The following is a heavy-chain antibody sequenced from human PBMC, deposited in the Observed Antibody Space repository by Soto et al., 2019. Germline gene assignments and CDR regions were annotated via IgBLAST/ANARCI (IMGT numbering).Heavy chain of an antibody. V-gene: IGHV3-7*05. CDR3: ARAYASGWYGY. Sequence: VQLVESGGGLVQPGGSLRLSCAASGFTFSSYWMGWVRQAPGKGLEWVANIKQDGSEKYYVDSVKGRFTISRDNAKNSLYLQMNSLRVEDMAVYYCARAYASGWYGYWGQGTLVTVSS. CDR2: IKQDGSEK. J-gene: IGHJ4*02. D-gene: IGHD6-19*01. CDR1: GFTFSSYW.